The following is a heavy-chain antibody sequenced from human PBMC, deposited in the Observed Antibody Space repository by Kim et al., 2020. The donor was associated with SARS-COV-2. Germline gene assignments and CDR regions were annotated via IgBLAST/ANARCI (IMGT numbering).Heavy chain of an antibody. CDR3: ARGARDGYNDY. J-gene: IGHJ4*02. Sequence: GGSLRLSCAVSQFTFSDYWMSWIRQAPGKGLEWVSNIKYDGSEKYYVDSVKGRFTISRDSATNSLYLQMNSLRAEDTAVYFCARGARDGYNDYWGRGT. D-gene: IGHD2-21*01. CDR1: QFTFSDYW. CDR2: IKYDGSEK. V-gene: IGHV3-7*01.